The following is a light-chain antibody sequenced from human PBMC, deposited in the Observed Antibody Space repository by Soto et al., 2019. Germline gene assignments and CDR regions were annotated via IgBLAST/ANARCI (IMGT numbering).Light chain of an antibody. CDR1: SSDVGGYNF. Sequence: QSALTQPDSVSGSPGQSITISCTGTSSDVGGYNFVSWYQQHPDKAPKLMIYDVTNRPSGVSNRFSGSKSGNTASLTISGLQAEDEADYYCSSYTSISTYVFGTGTKLTVL. CDR2: DVT. CDR3: SSYTSISTYV. J-gene: IGLJ1*01. V-gene: IGLV2-14*01.